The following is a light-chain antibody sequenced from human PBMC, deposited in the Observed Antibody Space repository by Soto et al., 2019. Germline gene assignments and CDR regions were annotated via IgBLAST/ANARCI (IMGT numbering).Light chain of an antibody. V-gene: IGKV3-20*01. J-gene: IGKJ1*01. CDR1: QSVSSSY. CDR2: GAS. CDR3: QQYKNGWT. Sequence: EIVSTQSPGTLSLSPGERATLSCRASQSVSSSYLAWYQQKPGQAPRLLIYGASNRATGIPDRFSGSGSGTEFTLTISSLQSEDFAVYYCQQYKNGWTFGQGTKVDIK.